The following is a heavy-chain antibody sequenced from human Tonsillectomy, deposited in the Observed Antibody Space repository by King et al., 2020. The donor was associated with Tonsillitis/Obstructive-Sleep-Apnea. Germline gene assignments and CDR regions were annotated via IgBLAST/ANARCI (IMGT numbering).Heavy chain of an antibody. CDR2: ISYDGSNK. D-gene: IGHD5-12*01. CDR3: ARRGYNYYHYMDV. CDR1: GFTFSSYA. Sequence: VQLVESGGGVVQPGRSLRLSCAASGFTFSSYAMHWVRQAPGKGLEWVAVISYDGSNKYYADSVKGRFTSSRDNSKNTLYLQMNSLRAEDTAVYYCARRGYNYYHYMDVWGKGTTVTVSS. V-gene: IGHV3-30*01. J-gene: IGHJ6*03.